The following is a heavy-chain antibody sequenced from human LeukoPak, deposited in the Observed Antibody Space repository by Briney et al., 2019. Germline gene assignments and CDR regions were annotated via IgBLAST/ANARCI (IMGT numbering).Heavy chain of an antibody. Sequence: SETLSLTCTVSGGSLSGRLYYWAWIRQPPGKGLEWIGSIFYSGSTYFNPSLKSRATLSVATSKNQFSLRLSSVTAADAGPYYCARLKISTAGDAFDVWGQGTMVTVSS. CDR2: IFYSGST. CDR3: ARLKISTAGDAFDV. CDR1: GGSLSGRLYY. J-gene: IGHJ3*01. D-gene: IGHD6-13*01. V-gene: IGHV4-39*01.